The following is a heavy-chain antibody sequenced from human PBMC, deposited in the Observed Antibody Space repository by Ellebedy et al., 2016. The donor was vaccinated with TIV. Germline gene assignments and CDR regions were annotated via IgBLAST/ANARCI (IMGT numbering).Heavy chain of an antibody. V-gene: IGHV4-34*01. J-gene: IGHJ4*02. CDR2: INHSGST. D-gene: IGHD5-18*01. CDR3: ARLLRGYSYGYSY. CDR1: GGSFSGYY. Sequence: MPSETLSLTCAVYGGSFSGYYWSWIRQPPGKGLEWIGEINHSGSTNYNPSLKSRVTISVDTSKNQFSLKLSSVTAADTAVYYCARLLRGYSYGYSYWGQGTLVTVSS.